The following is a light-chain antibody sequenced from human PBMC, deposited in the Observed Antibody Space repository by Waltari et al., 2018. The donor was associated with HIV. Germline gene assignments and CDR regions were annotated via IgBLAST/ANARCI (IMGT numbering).Light chain of an antibody. CDR2: EVN. CDR3: TSYAGRNNLVV. CDR1: SRDVGGYNY. J-gene: IGLJ2*01. Sequence: QSALTQPPSASGSPGQSVTLSCTGTSRDVGGYNYVSWYQQHPGKAPKLMIYEVNKRPSGVPDRFSGSKSGNTASLTVSGLQAEDEADYYCTSYAGRNNLVVFGGGTKLTVL. V-gene: IGLV2-8*01.